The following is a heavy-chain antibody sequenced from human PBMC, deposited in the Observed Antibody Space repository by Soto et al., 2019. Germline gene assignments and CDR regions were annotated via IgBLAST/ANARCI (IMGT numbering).Heavy chain of an antibody. CDR3: ARDETWIQLWLDKVPNGMDV. V-gene: IGHV3-30*03. Sequence: GGSLRLSCAASGFTVSSYGMHWVRQAPGKGLEWVAVISYDGSNKYYADSVKGRFTISRDNSKNTLYLQMNSLRAEDTAVYYCARDETWIQLWLDKVPNGMDVWGQGTTVTVSS. D-gene: IGHD5-18*01. J-gene: IGHJ6*02. CDR1: GFTVSSYG. CDR2: ISYDGSNK.